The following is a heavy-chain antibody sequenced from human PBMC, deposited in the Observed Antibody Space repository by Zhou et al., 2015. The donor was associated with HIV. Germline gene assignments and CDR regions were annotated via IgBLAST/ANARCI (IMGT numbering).Heavy chain of an antibody. V-gene: IGHV1-2*02. CDR3: ARDGAAAAGPHNFDY. CDR2: INPNSGGT. D-gene: IGHD6-13*01. J-gene: IGHJ4*02. Sequence: QVQLVQSGAEVKKPGASVKVSCKASGYTFTGYYMHWVRQAPGQGLEWMGWINPNSGGTNYAQKFQGRVTMTRDTSISTAYMELSRLRSDDTAVYYCARDGAAAAGPHNFDYWGQGTLVTVSS. CDR1: GYTFTGYY.